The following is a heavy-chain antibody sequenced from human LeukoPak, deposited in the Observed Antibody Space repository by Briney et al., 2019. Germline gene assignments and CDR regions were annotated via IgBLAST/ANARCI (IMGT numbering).Heavy chain of an antibody. Sequence: TGGSLRLSCAASGFTFSNYWMSWVRQAPGKGLEWVANIKQDGSEKYYVDSVKGRFTISRDNAKNSLYLQMNSLRAEDTAVYYCASFRITVAGRTGLDYWGKGTLVTVSS. CDR1: GFTFSNYW. CDR3: ASFRITVAGRTGLDY. CDR2: IKQDGSEK. V-gene: IGHV3-7*01. D-gene: IGHD6-19*01. J-gene: IGHJ4*02.